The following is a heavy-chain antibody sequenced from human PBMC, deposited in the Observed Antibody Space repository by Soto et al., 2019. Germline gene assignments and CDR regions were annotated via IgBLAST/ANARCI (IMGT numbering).Heavy chain of an antibody. CDR1: GDSVTRSW. J-gene: IGHJ4*02. CDR2: IDPSDSYT. Sequence: ASQPRSGKGSGDSVTRSWMRWMRQMPGKGLEWMGRIDPSDSYTNYSPSFQGHVTISADKSISTAYLQWSSLKASDSAMYDCASLGDSSSGSAFWGQRTPVTVSS. D-gene: IGHD6-13*01. V-gene: IGHV5-10-1*01. CDR3: ASLGDSSSGSAF.